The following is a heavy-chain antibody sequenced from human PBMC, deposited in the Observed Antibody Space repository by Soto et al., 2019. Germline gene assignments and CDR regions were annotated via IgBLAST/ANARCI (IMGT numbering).Heavy chain of an antibody. CDR1: GFTFSSYA. D-gene: IGHD5-18*01. V-gene: IGHV3-30-3*01. CDR2: ISYDGSNK. J-gene: IGHJ4*02. Sequence: GGSLRLSCAASGFTFSSYAMHWVRQAPGKGLEWVAVISYDGSNKYYADSVKGRFTISRDNSKNTLYLQMNSLRAEDTAVYYCARERGYSYGCLFDYWGQGTLVTVSS. CDR3: ARERGYSYGCLFDY.